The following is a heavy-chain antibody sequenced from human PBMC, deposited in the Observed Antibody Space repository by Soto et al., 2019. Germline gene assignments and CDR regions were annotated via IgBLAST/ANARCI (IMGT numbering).Heavy chain of an antibody. CDR1: GFPFSSYS. Sequence: GGSLRLSCAASGFPFSSYSMNWVRQAPGKGLEWVSYISSSSSTIYYADSVKGRFTISRDNAKNSLYLQMNSLRAEDTAVYYCAREESAITYFYYYMDVWGKGTTVTVSS. CDR3: AREESAITYFYYYMDV. D-gene: IGHD3-10*01. J-gene: IGHJ6*03. V-gene: IGHV3-48*01. CDR2: ISSSSSTI.